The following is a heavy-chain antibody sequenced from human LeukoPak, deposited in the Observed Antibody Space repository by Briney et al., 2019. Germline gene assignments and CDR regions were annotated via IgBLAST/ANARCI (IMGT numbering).Heavy chain of an antibody. CDR1: GGSISSYY. D-gene: IGHD5-18*01. V-gene: IGHV4-4*07. CDR3: ARDLSGYSYVGEGRWFDP. J-gene: IGHJ5*02. CDR2: IYTSGST. Sequence: SETLSLTCTVSGGSISSYYWSWIRQPAGKGLEWIGRIYTSGSTNYNPSLKSRVTMSVDTSKNQFSLKLSSVTAADTAVYYCARDLSGYSYVGEGRWFDPWGQGTLVTVSS.